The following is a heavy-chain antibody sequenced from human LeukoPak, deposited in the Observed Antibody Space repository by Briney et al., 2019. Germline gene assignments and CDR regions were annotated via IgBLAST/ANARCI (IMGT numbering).Heavy chain of an antibody. J-gene: IGHJ4*02. CDR1: GFTLDDYA. CDR2: ISGVGGST. V-gene: IGHV3-43*02. CDR3: AKDIATSSGFDY. D-gene: IGHD6-19*01. Sequence: PGGSLRLSCADSGFTLDDYATQWGRQAPGKGVEWVSLISGVGGSTYYADSVKGRFTISRDNSKNSLYLQMNRLRTEDTALYYCAKDIATSSGFDYWGQGTLVTGSS.